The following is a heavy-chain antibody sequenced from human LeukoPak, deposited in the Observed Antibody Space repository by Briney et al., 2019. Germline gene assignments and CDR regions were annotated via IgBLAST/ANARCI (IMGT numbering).Heavy chain of an antibody. J-gene: IGHJ4*02. CDR3: ARDLAGPDYYDSSGYYDSDY. Sequence: SETLSLTCTVSGYSISSGYYWGWIRQPPGKGLEWIGSIYHSGGTYYNPSLKSRVTISVDTSKNQFSLKLSSVTAADTAVYYCARDLAGPDYYDSSGYYDSDYWGQGTLVTVSS. CDR1: GYSISSGYY. CDR2: IYHSGGT. V-gene: IGHV4-38-2*02. D-gene: IGHD3-22*01.